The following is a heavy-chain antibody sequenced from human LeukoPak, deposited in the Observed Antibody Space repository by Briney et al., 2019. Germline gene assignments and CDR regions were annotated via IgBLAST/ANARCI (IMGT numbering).Heavy chain of an antibody. CDR1: GGSISSSSYY. Sequence: SETLSLTCTVSGGSISSSSYYWSWIRQPPGKGLEWIGEINHSGSTNYNPSLKSRVTISVDTSKNQFSLKLSSVTAADTAVYYCEFVPAAISRGDPIDYWGQGTLVTVSS. CDR2: INHSGST. V-gene: IGHV4-39*07. CDR3: EFVPAAISRGDPIDY. D-gene: IGHD2-2*01. J-gene: IGHJ4*02.